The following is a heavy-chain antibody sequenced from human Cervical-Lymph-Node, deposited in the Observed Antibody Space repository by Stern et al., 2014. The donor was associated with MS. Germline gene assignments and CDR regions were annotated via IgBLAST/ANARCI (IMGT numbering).Heavy chain of an antibody. V-gene: IGHV6-1*01. CDR3: ARRSSSGYYLDI. CDR1: GDSVSSNSAA. J-gene: IGHJ4*02. Sequence: QVQLQESGPGLVKPSQTLSLTCAISGDSVSSNSAAWNWIRPSPSRGLEWLGRTYDRARWYSDYAACGLRRITINPDTSTKQDSLQLNSVTPEDTALYWCARRSSSGYYLDIWGQGTLVTVSS. CDR2: TYDRARWYS. D-gene: IGHD6-19*01.